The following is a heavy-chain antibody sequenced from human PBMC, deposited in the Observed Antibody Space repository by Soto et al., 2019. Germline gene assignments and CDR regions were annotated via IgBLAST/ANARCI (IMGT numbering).Heavy chain of an antibody. CDR3: AREGAVALDY. CDR1: GFTVTSHF. J-gene: IGHJ4*02. Sequence: EVQLVESGGVLVQPGGSLRLSCVVSGFTVTSHFMNWFRQAPGKGLEWVSVINSDGSTFYADSVKGRFIISRDHSQNTVYLQMDSLRVDDTALYYCAREGAVALDYWGQGTLVTVSS. CDR2: INSDGST. V-gene: IGHV3-66*01. D-gene: IGHD6-19*01.